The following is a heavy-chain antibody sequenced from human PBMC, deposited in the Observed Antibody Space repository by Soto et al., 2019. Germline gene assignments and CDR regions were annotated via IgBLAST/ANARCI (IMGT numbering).Heavy chain of an antibody. D-gene: IGHD3-22*01. Sequence: SETLSLTCTVSGGSISRGGYYLSWIRQHPGKGLEWIGYFYYSGSTYYNPSLKSRVTISVDTSKNQFSLKLSSVTAADTAVYYCARAQVDSSGYYQVSPFDYWGQGTLVTVSS. V-gene: IGHV4-31*03. CDR3: ARAQVDSSGYYQVSPFDY. J-gene: IGHJ4*02. CDR1: GGSISRGGYY. CDR2: FYYSGST.